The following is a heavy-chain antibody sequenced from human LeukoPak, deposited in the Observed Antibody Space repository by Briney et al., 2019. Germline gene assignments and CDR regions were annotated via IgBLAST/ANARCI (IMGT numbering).Heavy chain of an antibody. CDR3: ARDGDGYNLD. D-gene: IGHD5-24*01. V-gene: IGHV1-2*02. Sequence: ASVKVSCKASGYIFTGYYLHWVRQAPGQGLEWVGGINSNNGDTHYAQNFQGRVTMARDTSISTAYMELSRLGSDDTAVYYCARDGDGYNLDWGQGTLVTVSS. J-gene: IGHJ4*02. CDR2: INSNNGDT. CDR1: GYIFTGYY.